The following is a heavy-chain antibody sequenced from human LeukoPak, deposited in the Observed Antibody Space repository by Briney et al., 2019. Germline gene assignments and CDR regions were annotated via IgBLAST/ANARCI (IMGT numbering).Heavy chain of an antibody. CDR1: GYTLTELS. D-gene: IGHD3-10*01. CDR3: ATLRVPHRMVRGTHRHYNWFDP. Sequence: ASVTVSCKVSGYTLTELSMHWVRQAPGKGLEWMGGFDPEDGETIYAQKFQGRVTMTEDTSTDTAYMELSSLRSEDTAVYYCATLRVPHRMVRGTHRHYNWFDPWGQGTLVTVSS. CDR2: FDPEDGET. V-gene: IGHV1-24*01. J-gene: IGHJ5*02.